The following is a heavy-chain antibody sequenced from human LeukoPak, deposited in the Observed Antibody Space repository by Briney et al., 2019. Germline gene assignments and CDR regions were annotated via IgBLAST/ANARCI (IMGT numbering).Heavy chain of an antibody. J-gene: IGHJ4*02. Sequence: GGSLRLSCAASGFTFSSFAMSWVRQAPGKGLEWVSGISWNSGSIGYADSVKGRFTISRDNAKNSLYLQMNSLRAEDTALYYCAKDLSGSRRGILDYWGQGTLVTVSS. CDR1: GFTFSSFA. CDR2: ISWNSGSI. CDR3: AKDLSGSRRGILDY. V-gene: IGHV3-9*01. D-gene: IGHD5-12*01.